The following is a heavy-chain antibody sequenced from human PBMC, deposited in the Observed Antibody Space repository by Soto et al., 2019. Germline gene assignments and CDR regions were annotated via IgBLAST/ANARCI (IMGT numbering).Heavy chain of an antibody. CDR1: GFTFSSYA. CDR3: AKVHRDYDILTGYYLSPDAFDI. CDR2: ISGSGGST. D-gene: IGHD3-9*01. V-gene: IGHV3-23*01. J-gene: IGHJ3*02. Sequence: GGSLRLSCAASGFTFSSYAMSRVRQAPGKGLEWVSAISGSGGSTYYADSVKGRFTISRDNSKNTLYLQMNSLRAEDTAVYYCAKVHRDYDILTGYYLSPDAFDIWGQGTMVTVSS.